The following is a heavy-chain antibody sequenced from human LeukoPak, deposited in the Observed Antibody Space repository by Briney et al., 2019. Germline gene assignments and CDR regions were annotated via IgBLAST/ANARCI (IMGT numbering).Heavy chain of an antibody. CDR1: GYTFSSYD. Sequence: GASVKVSCTASGYTFSSYDINWVRQAAGQGLEWMGWMNPKTGNTGYAQKFQGRLSFTRNTSINTAYMELSSLRSEDTAVYYCARGPRVFGVVLSPHWFFDVWGRGTLVTVSS. D-gene: IGHD3-3*01. CDR2: MNPKTGNT. V-gene: IGHV1-8*01. CDR3: ARGPRVFGVVLSPHWFFDV. J-gene: IGHJ2*01.